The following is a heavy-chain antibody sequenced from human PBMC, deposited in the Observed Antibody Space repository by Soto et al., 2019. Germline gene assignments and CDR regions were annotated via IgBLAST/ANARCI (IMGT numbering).Heavy chain of an antibody. CDR2: ISAYNGNT. CDR3: ARDVYCSSTSCPGAFDI. CDR1: GYTFTSYG. J-gene: IGHJ3*02. D-gene: IGHD2-2*01. V-gene: IGHV1-18*01. Sequence: ASVKVSCKASGYTFTSYGISWVRQAPGQGLEWMGWISAYNGNTNYAQKLQGRVTMTTDTSTSTAYMELRSLRSDDTAVYYCARDVYCSSTSCPGAFDIWGQGTMVTVS.